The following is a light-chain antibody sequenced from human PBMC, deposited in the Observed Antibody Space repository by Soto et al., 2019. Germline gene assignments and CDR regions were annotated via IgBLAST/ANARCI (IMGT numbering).Light chain of an antibody. J-gene: IGLJ2*01. CDR1: SSNIGSNT. V-gene: IGLV1-44*01. Sequence: QLVLTQPPSASGTPGQRVTISCSGSSSNIGSNTVNWYQQLPGTAPKLLIYSNNQRPSGVPDRFSGSKSGTSASLAISGLQSEDEADYYCAAWDDSLNVVVFGGGTKLT. CDR2: SNN. CDR3: AAWDDSLNVVV.